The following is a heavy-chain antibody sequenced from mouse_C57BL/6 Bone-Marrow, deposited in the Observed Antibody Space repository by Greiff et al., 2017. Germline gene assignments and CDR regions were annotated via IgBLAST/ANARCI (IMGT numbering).Heavy chain of an antibody. CDR2: ISSGSSTI. V-gene: IGHV5-17*01. Sequence: DVKLVESGGGLVKPGGSLKLSCAASGFTFSDYGMHWVRQAPEKGLEWVAYISSGSSTIYYADTVKGRFTISRDNAKNTLFLQMTSLRSEDTAMYYGARKHGSSFYWYFDVWGTGTTVTVSS. D-gene: IGHD1-1*01. CDR1: GFTFSDYG. J-gene: IGHJ1*03. CDR3: ARKHGSSFYWYFDV.